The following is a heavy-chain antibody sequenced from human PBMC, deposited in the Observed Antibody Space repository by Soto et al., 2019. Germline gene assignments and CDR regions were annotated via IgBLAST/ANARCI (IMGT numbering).Heavy chain of an antibody. Sequence: ASGKVSCKASGYTFTSYGISWVRQAPGQGLEWMGWISAYNGNTNYAQKLQGRVTMTTDTSTSTAYMELRSLRSDDTAVYYCARYCSGGSCYSHAFDIWGQGTMVTVSS. CDR3: ARYCSGGSCYSHAFDI. V-gene: IGHV1-18*01. CDR1: GYTFTSYG. J-gene: IGHJ3*02. CDR2: ISAYNGNT. D-gene: IGHD2-15*01.